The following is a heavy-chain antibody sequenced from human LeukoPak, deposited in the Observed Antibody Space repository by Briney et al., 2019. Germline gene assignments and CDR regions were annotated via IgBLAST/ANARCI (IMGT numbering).Heavy chain of an antibody. Sequence: GESLKISCKGSGYSFTSYWIGWVRQMPGKGLEWMGIIYPGDPDTRYSPSFQGQVTISADKSISTAYLQWSSLKASDTAMYYCARQTAGVNDAFDIWGQGTMVTVSS. CDR1: GYSFTSYW. J-gene: IGHJ3*02. CDR2: IYPGDPDT. CDR3: ARQTAGVNDAFDI. V-gene: IGHV5-51*01. D-gene: IGHD6-19*01.